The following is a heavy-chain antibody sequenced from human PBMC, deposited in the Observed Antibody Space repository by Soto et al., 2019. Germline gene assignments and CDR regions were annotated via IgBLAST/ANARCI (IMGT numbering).Heavy chain of an antibody. CDR2: ISYDGSEK. D-gene: IGHD6-19*01. Sequence: QVQLVESGGGVVQPGRSLRLSCAGSGFIFSSYGMHWFRQSPGKGLEWLAVISYDGSEKYYADSVKVRFTISRDNSKNTLYLQMNSLRDEDTAVYYCAKGGEVAARSYYFDYWGQGTLVTVSS. CDR1: GFIFSSYG. CDR3: AKGGEVAARSYYFDY. J-gene: IGHJ4*02. V-gene: IGHV3-30*18.